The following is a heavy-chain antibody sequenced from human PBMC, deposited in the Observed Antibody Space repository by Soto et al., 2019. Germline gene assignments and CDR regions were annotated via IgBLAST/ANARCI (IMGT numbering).Heavy chain of an antibody. CDR3: ARDRGRGYSYGYHAFDI. J-gene: IGHJ3*02. CDR1: GFTFSSYA. CDR2: ISYDGSNK. Sequence: GGSLRLSCAASGFTFSSYAMHWVRQAPGKGLEWVAVISYDGSNKYYADSVKGRFTISRDNSKNTLYLQMNSLRAEDTAVYYCARDRGRGYSYGYHAFDIWGQGTMVTVSS. D-gene: IGHD5-18*01. V-gene: IGHV3-30-3*01.